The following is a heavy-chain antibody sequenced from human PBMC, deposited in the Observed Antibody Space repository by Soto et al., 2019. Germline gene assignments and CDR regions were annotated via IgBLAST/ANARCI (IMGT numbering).Heavy chain of an antibody. J-gene: IGHJ4*02. Sequence: PSETLSLTCTVSGGSISSYYWSWIRQPPGKGLEWIGYIYYSGSTNYNPSLKSRVTISVDTSKNQFSLKLSSVTAADTAVYYCARSEATALDYWGQGTLVTVSS. CDR1: GGSISSYY. CDR2: IYYSGST. CDR3: ARSEATALDY. V-gene: IGHV4-59*01.